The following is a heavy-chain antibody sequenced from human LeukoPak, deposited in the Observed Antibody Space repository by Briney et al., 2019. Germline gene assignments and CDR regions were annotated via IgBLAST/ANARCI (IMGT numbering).Heavy chain of an antibody. CDR2: IYYSGST. D-gene: IGHD6-13*01. V-gene: IGHV4-61*01. CDR3: ARLSRIAAAGYDAFDI. CDR1: GGSVSSGSYY. Sequence: PSETLSLTCTVSGGSVSSGSYYWSWIRQPPGKGLEWIGYIYYSGSTKYNPSLKSRVTISVDTSKNQFSLKLSSVTAADTAVYYCARLSRIAAAGYDAFDIWGQGTMVTVSS. J-gene: IGHJ3*02.